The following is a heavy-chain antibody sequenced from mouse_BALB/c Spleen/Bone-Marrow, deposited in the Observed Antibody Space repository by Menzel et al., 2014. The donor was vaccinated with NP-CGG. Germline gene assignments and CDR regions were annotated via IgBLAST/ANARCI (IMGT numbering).Heavy chain of an antibody. CDR3: ARGGNYGAMDY. D-gene: IGHD2-1*01. V-gene: IGHV5-4*02. CDR1: GFTFSDYY. Sequence: VQLKESGGGLVKPGGSLKLSCAASGFTFSDYYMYWVRQTPEKRLEWVATISDGGSYTYYPGSVKGRFTISRDNAKNNLYLQMSSLKSEDTAMYYCARGGNYGAMDYWGQGTSVTVSS. CDR2: ISDGGSYT. J-gene: IGHJ4*01.